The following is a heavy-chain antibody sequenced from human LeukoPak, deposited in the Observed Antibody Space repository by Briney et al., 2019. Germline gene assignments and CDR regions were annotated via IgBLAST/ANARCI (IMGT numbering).Heavy chain of an antibody. D-gene: IGHD2-15*01. V-gene: IGHV1-69*04. Sequence: SVKVSCKASGGTFSSYTISWVRQAPGQGLEWMGRIIPILGIANYAQKFQGRVTITADKSTSTAYMELSSLRSEDTAVYYCARDPDIVVVVATKYYFDYWGQGTLVTVSS. CDR1: GGTFSSYT. CDR2: IIPILGIA. CDR3: ARDPDIVVVVATKYYFDY. J-gene: IGHJ4*02.